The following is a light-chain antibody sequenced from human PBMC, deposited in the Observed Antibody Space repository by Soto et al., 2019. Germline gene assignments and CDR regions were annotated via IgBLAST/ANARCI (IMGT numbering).Light chain of an antibody. CDR2: RNN. Sequence: QSVLTQPPSASGTPGQRVTISCSGSSSNIGSNYVYWYQQLPGTAPKLLIYRNNQRPSGVPDRFSGSKSGTSASLAISGLRSEDEADYYCAAWDDSLSGPTVFGGGTKLTV. CDR3: AAWDDSLSGPTV. J-gene: IGLJ3*02. V-gene: IGLV1-47*01. CDR1: SSNIGSNY.